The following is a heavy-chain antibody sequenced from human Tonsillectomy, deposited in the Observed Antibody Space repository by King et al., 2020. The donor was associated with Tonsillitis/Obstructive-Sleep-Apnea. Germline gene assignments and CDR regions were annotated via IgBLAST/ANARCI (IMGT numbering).Heavy chain of an antibody. CDR2: IKSKTDGGTT. V-gene: IGHV3-15*01. CDR1: GFTFSNAW. CDR3: TTAEGYYYYMDV. Sequence: VQLVESGGGLVKPGGSLRLSCAASGFTFSNAWMSWVRQAPGKGLEWVGRIKSKTDGGTTDYAAPVKGRFTISRDDSKNTLYLQMNSLKTEDTAVYYCTTAEGYYYYMDVWGKGTTVTVSS. J-gene: IGHJ6*03.